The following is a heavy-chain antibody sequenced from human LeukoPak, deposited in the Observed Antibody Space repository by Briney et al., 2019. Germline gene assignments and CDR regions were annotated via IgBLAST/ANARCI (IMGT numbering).Heavy chain of an antibody. Sequence: GALRIPLSGSWINLDRFLVSRVRQGSSKGLGWVAVISNDGSNKYYADSVKGRFTISRDNSKNTLYLQMNSLRAEDTAVYYCARASVAVPAAHGYWGQGTLVTVSS. CDR2: ISNDGSNK. CDR3: ARASVAVPAAHGY. V-gene: IGHV3-30*04. D-gene: IGHD2-2*01. CDR1: WINLDRFL. J-gene: IGHJ4*02.